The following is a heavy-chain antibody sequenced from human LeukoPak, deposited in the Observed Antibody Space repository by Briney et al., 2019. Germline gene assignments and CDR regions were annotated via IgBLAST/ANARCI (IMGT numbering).Heavy chain of an antibody. J-gene: IGHJ4*02. D-gene: IGHD1-1*01. Sequence: SETLSLTCTVSGGSISSGGYYWSWIRQHPGKGLEWIGYIYYSGSTYYNPSLKSRVTISVGTSKNQFSLKLSSVTAADTAVYYCARNRRRTTGTTNYFDYWGQGTLVTVSS. V-gene: IGHV4-31*03. CDR2: IYYSGST. CDR3: ARNRRRTTGTTNYFDY. CDR1: GGSISSGGYY.